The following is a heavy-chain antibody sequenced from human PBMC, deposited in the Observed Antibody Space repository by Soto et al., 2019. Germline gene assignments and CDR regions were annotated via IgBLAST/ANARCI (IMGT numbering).Heavy chain of an antibody. J-gene: IGHJ5*02. V-gene: IGHV4-34*01. Sequence: QVQLQQWGAGLLKPSETLSLTCAVYGGSLSDYYWNWLRQPPGKGLEWIGEINHRGTTSYNPVLKSGADISVDTAMTQFSLKLRSVTAADTAIYYCARYQWNSGAFDPWARGTQVTVSS. D-gene: IGHD1-7*01. CDR3: ARYQWNSGAFDP. CDR1: GGSLSDYY. CDR2: INHRGTT.